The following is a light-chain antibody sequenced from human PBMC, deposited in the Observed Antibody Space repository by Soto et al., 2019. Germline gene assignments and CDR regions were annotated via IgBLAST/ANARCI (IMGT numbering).Light chain of an antibody. CDR2: SNN. J-gene: IGLJ1*01. Sequence: QSVLTEPPAGSGTPGQRVTISCSGSSSNIGSNTVNWYQQLPGTAPKPLIYSNNQRPSGVPDRFSGSQSGPSASLAISVLQSEDEADYYCAAWDDSMTGYVFGTGTKVTVL. CDR3: AAWDDSMTGYV. V-gene: IGLV1-44*01. CDR1: SSNIGSNT.